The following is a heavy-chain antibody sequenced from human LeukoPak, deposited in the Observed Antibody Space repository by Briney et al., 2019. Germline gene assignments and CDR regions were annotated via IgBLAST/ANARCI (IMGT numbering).Heavy chain of an antibody. Sequence: GGALRLSCTASGFTFGDYAMSWVRQAPGEGLGWVGFLRSKAYGGTTEYAASVKGRFTISRDDSKSIAYLQMNSLKTEDTAVYYCTRGGVIVGATRRAFDYWGQGTLVTVSS. CDR1: GFTFGDYA. V-gene: IGHV3-49*04. D-gene: IGHD1-26*01. J-gene: IGHJ4*02. CDR2: LRSKAYGGTT. CDR3: TRGGVIVGATRRAFDY.